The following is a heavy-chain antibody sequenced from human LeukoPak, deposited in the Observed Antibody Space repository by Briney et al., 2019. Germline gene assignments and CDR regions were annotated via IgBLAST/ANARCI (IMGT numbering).Heavy chain of an antibody. Sequence: PSETLSLTCTVSGGSISSGDYYWSWIRQPPGKGLEWIGYIYYSGSTYYNPSLKSRVTISVDTSKNQFSLKLSSVTASDTAVYYCARELELGYADYWGQGTLVTVSS. CDR3: ARELELGYADY. CDR1: GGSISSGDYY. J-gene: IGHJ4*02. CDR2: IYYSGST. V-gene: IGHV4-30-4*01. D-gene: IGHD5-12*01.